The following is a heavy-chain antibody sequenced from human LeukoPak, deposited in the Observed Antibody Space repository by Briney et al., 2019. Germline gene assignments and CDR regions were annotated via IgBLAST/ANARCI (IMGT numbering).Heavy chain of an antibody. V-gene: IGHV3-9*01. CDR2: ISWNSGSI. CDR3: ARGMVRGFDY. J-gene: IGHJ4*02. CDR1: GFTFDDYA. Sequence: PGGSLRLSCAASGFTFDDYAMHWVRQAPGKGLEWVSGISWNSGSIGYADSVKGRFTISRDNAKNTLYLQMNSLRAEDTAVYYCARGMVRGFDYWGQGTLVTVSS. D-gene: IGHD3-10*01.